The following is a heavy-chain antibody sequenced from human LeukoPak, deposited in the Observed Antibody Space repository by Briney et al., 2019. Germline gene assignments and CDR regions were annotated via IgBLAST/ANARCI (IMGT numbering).Heavy chain of an antibody. J-gene: IGHJ3*02. CDR1: GYSFTSYW. CDR2: IYPGDSDT. Sequence: GESLKISCKGSGYSFTSYWIAWVRQMPGKGLEWMGIIYPGDSDTRYSPSFQGQVTISADKSISTADLQWSSLKASDTAMYYCARQWISITMVRGAGAFDIWGQGTMVTVSS. V-gene: IGHV5-51*01. CDR3: ARQWISITMVRGAGAFDI. D-gene: IGHD3-10*01.